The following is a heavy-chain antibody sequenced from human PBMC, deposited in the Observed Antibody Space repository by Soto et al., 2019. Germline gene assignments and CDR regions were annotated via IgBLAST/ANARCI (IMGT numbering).Heavy chain of an antibody. D-gene: IGHD1-26*01. CDR3: AKGLGASIGRPSY. J-gene: IGHJ4*02. V-gene: IGHV3-30*18. CDR2: ISYDGSNK. Sequence: PGGSLRLSCAASGFTFSSYGMHWVRQAPGKGLEWVAVISYDGSNKYYADSVKGRFTISRDNSKNTLYLQMNSLRAEDTAVYYCAKGLGASIGRPSYCDQG. CDR1: GFTFSSYG.